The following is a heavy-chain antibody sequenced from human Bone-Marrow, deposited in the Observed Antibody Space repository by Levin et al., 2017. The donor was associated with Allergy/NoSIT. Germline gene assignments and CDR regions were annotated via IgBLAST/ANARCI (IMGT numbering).Heavy chain of an antibody. D-gene: IGHD3-10*01. V-gene: IGHV1-69*13. Sequence: SVKVSCKASGGTFSSYPISWVRQAPGQGLEWMGGIIPIFGTANYAQKFQGRVTITADESTSTAYMELSSLRSEDTAVYYCAREKYGSGTYYYFDSWGQGTLVTVSS. CDR3: AREKYGSGTYYYFDS. CDR2: IIPIFGTA. J-gene: IGHJ4*02. CDR1: GGTFSSYP.